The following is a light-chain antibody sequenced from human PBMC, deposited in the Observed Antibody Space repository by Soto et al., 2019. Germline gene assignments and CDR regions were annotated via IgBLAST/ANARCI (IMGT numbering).Light chain of an antibody. Sequence: QSVLTQPASVSGSPGQSITISCTGTSSDVGGYNYVSWYQQHPGKAPKLMIYEVSNRPSGVYNRFSGSKSGNTASLTISGLQAEDEADYYCSSYTSSSTLVVFGGGTKVTVL. CDR3: SSYTSSSTLVV. CDR1: SSDVGGYNY. V-gene: IGLV2-14*01. J-gene: IGLJ2*01. CDR2: EVS.